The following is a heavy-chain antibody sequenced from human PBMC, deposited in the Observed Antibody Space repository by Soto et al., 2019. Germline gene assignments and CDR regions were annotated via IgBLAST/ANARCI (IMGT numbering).Heavy chain of an antibody. CDR1: GYTFTSYG. CDR2: ISAYNGNT. J-gene: IGHJ6*02. V-gene: IGHV1-18*01. Sequence: GASVKVSCKASGYTFTSYGISWVRQAPGQGLEWMGWISAYNGNTNYAQKLQGRVTMTTDTSTSTAYMELRSLRSDDTAVYYCARGWSMVRGVIIVSYYYYYGMDVWGQGTTVTVSS. CDR3: ARGWSMVRGVIIVSYYYYYGMDV. D-gene: IGHD3-10*01.